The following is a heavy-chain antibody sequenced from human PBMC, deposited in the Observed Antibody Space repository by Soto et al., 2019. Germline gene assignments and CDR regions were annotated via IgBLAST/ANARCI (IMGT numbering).Heavy chain of an antibody. V-gene: IGHV1-18*01. CDR1: GYTFTSYG. D-gene: IGHD2-2*02. J-gene: IGHJ4*02. CDR3: ARGEVCSSTSCYKAGPPDY. Sequence: ASVKVSCKASGYTFTSYGISWVRQAPGQGLEWMGWISAYNGNTNYAQKLQGRVTMTTDTSTSTAYMELRSLRSDDTAVYYCARGEVCSSTSCYKAGPPDYWGQGTLVTVSS. CDR2: ISAYNGNT.